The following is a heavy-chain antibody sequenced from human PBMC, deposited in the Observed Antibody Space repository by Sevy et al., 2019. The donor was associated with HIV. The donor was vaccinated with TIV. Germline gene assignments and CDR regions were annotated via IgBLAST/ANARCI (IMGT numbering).Heavy chain of an antibody. J-gene: IGHJ4*02. CDR3: ARDLPPPATVVPHFDY. Sequence: GGSLRLSCAASGFSFNSYEMNWVRQAPGKGLEWVSSISQSGDTTYYSDSGKGRFTISRDNANNSLYLQMSSLRAEDTAVYYCARDLPPPATVVPHFDYWGQGTLVTVSS. V-gene: IGHV3-48*03. D-gene: IGHD2-21*01. CDR2: ISQSGDTT. CDR1: GFSFNSYE.